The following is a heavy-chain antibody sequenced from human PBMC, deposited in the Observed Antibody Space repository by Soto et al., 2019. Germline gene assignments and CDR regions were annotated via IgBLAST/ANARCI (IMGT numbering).Heavy chain of an antibody. D-gene: IGHD2-2*01. CDR3: AKDPLSAASHIWFDP. Sequence: GGSLRLSCAASGFTFRSYAMSWVRLAPGKGLEWVSTIGGTGVSTHYADSVKGRFTIPRDNSRNTLYLQMNSLRAEDTAVYYCAKDPLSAASHIWFDPWGQGTLVTVSS. CDR2: IGGTGVST. V-gene: IGHV3-23*01. J-gene: IGHJ5*02. CDR1: GFTFRSYA.